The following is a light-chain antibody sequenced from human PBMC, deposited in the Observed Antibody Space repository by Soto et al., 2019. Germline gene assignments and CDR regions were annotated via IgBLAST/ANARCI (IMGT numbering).Light chain of an antibody. Sequence: QSVLTQPPSASGPPGQRVTISCSGGSSNIGSNSVSWYQQLPGTAPKLLIYISAQRPSGVPDRFSGSKSGTSASLAISGLQSEDEADYYCTAWDDSLNGFVFGGGTKLTVL. J-gene: IGLJ2*01. V-gene: IGLV1-44*01. CDR2: ISA. CDR3: TAWDDSLNGFV. CDR1: SSNIGSNS.